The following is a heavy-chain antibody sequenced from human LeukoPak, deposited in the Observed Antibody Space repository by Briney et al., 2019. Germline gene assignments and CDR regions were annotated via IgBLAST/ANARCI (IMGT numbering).Heavy chain of an antibody. D-gene: IGHD2-15*01. CDR2: IIPIFGTA. V-gene: IGHV1-69*13. J-gene: IGHJ4*02. CDR3: ARSESGYCSGGSCYSTLDY. CDR1: GGTFSSYA. Sequence: ASVKVSCKASGGTFSSYAISWVRQAPGQGLEWMEGIIPIFGTANYAQKFQGRVTITADESTSTAYMELSSLRSEDTAVYYCARSESGYCSGGSCYSTLDYWGQGTLVTVSS.